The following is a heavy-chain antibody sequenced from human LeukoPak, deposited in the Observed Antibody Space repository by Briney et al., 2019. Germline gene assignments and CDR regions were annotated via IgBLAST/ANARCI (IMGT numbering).Heavy chain of an antibody. J-gene: IGHJ4*02. V-gene: IGHV4-59*01. Sequence: SETLSLTCTVSGGSISSYYRSWIRQPPGKGLEWIGYIYYSGSTNYNPSLKSRVTISVDTSKNQFSLKLSSVTAADTAVYYCARDLNGDYYFDYWGQGTLVTVSS. CDR3: ARDLNGDYYFDY. CDR2: IYYSGST. CDR1: GGSISSYY. D-gene: IGHD3-10*01.